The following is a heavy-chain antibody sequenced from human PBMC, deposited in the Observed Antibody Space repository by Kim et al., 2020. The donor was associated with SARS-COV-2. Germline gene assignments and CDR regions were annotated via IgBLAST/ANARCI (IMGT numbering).Heavy chain of an antibody. Sequence: EKFQGRLTITRDTSASATYLELSSLTSEDTAVYYCARGGPFSGSGSPFDFWGQGTLVTVSS. V-gene: IGHV1-3*01. J-gene: IGHJ4*02. D-gene: IGHD3-10*01. CDR3: ARGGPFSGSGSPFDF.